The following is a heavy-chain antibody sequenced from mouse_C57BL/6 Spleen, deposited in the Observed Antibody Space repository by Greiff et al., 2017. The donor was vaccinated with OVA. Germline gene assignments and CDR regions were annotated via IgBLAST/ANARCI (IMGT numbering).Heavy chain of an antibody. CDR3: ARWEVTAWFAY. CDR1: GYTFTSYW. V-gene: IGHV1-53*01. J-gene: IGHJ3*01. D-gene: IGHD2-2*01. Sequence: VQLQQPGTELVKPGASVKLSCKASGYTFTSYWMHWVKQRPGQGLEWIGNINPSNGGTKYNEKFKSKATMTVDKSSSTAYMQLSSLTSEDAAVYDCARWEVTAWFAYWGQGTLVTVSA. CDR2: INPSNGGT.